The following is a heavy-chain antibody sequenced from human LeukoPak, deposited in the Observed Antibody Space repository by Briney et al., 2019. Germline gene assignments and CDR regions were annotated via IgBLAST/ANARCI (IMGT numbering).Heavy chain of an antibody. Sequence: GGSLRLSCAASGFTFSSYWMSCVRQAPGKGLEWVANIKQDGSEKYYVDSVKGRFTISRDNAKNSLYLQMNSLRAEDTAVYYCARIGQDRKLTYCSGGSCYFDYWGQGTLVTVSS. J-gene: IGHJ4*02. CDR3: ARIGQDRKLTYCSGGSCYFDY. V-gene: IGHV3-7*01. CDR1: GFTFSSYW. D-gene: IGHD2-15*01. CDR2: IKQDGSEK.